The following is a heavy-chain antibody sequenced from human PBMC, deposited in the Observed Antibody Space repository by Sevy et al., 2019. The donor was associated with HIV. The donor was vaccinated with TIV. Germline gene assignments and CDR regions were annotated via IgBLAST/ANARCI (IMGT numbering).Heavy chain of an antibody. CDR2: LYSGSKT. CDR1: GFPVSSSY. J-gene: IGHJ6*02. CDR3: ARDKNTFYYGMDV. Sequence: GGSLRLSCAASGFPVSSSYMNWVRQAPGKGLEWVSVLYSGSKTDYADSVKGRFTISRDNSKNTLYLQMNSLRAEETAVYYCARDKNTFYYGMDVWGQGTTVTVSS. D-gene: IGHD2-2*02. V-gene: IGHV3-53*01.